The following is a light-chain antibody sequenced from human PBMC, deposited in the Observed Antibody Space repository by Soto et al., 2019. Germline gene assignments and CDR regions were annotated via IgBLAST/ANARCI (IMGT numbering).Light chain of an antibody. J-gene: IGKJ1*01. Sequence: EVVLTQSPGTLSLSPRERATLSCRASQSVSNNYLAWYQHKPGQDPRLLIYGASNRAPGIPDRFSGSGSGPDVSLTISRLEPEDFAVYYCQQYAASPRTLGQGTLVEVK. CDR2: GAS. CDR3: QQYAASPRT. CDR1: QSVSNNY. V-gene: IGKV3-20*01.